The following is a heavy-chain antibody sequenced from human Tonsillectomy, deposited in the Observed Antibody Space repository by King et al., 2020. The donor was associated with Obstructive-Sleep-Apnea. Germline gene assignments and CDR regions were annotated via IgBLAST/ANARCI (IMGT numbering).Heavy chain of an antibody. J-gene: IGHJ6*02. Sequence: LQLQESGPGLVKPSETLSLTCTVSGGSISSSSYYWGWIRQPPGKGLEWIGSIYYSGSTYYNPSLKSRVTISVDTSKNQFSLKLSSVTAADTAVYYCARHGQSDSSGWYRAHYYYGMDVWGQGTTVTVSS. V-gene: IGHV4-39*07. D-gene: IGHD6-19*01. CDR1: GGSISSSSYY. CDR3: ARHGQSDSSGWYRAHYYYGMDV. CDR2: IYYSGST.